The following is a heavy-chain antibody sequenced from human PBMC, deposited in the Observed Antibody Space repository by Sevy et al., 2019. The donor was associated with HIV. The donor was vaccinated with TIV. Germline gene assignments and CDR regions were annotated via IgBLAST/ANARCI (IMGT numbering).Heavy chain of an antibody. CDR1: GFTFSDHY. Sequence: GGSLRLSCAASGFTFSDHYMEWVRQAPGKGLEWVGRTRNKADSYTTEYAASVKGRFTISRDDSKNSLYLQMNSLKTEDAAVYYCSTHAGIAAAGRVFDYWGQGTLVTVSS. D-gene: IGHD6-13*01. CDR2: TRNKADSYTT. J-gene: IGHJ4*02. V-gene: IGHV3-72*01. CDR3: STHAGIAAAGRVFDY.